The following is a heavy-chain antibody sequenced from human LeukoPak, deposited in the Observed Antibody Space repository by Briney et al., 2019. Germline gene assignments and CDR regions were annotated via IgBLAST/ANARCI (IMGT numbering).Heavy chain of an antibody. CDR2: INPNSGGT. CDR3: ARDSRGPITIFGVVSFSFDY. CDR1: GGTFSSYA. D-gene: IGHD3-3*01. Sequence: ASVKVSCKASGGTFSSYAISWVRQAPGQGLEWMGWINPNSGGTNYAQKFQGRVTMTRDTSISTAYMELSRLRSDDTAVYYCARDSRGPITIFGVVSFSFDYWGQGTLVTVSS. J-gene: IGHJ4*02. V-gene: IGHV1-2*02.